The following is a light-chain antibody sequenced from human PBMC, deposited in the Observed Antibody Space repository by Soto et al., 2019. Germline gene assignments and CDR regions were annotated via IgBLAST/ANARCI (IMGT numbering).Light chain of an antibody. Sequence: DIVMTQSPDSLAVSLGERATINCKSSQSVLYNSNNTNYLAWYQQKPGQPPKLLIYWASNRESGVPGRFSGSGSGTYFNLTLSRRQAEDVAVYYCQQYYSMPLNFGGGTKVEIK. CDR2: WAS. J-gene: IGKJ4*01. CDR3: QQYYSMPLN. CDR1: QSVLYNSNNTNY. V-gene: IGKV4-1*01.